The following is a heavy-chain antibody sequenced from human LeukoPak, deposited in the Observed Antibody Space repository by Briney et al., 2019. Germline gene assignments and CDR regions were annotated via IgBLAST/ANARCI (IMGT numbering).Heavy chain of an antibody. CDR1: GFTFSTYG. CDR3: AKTSDQLLYSKFDY. CDR2: IQYDGSYK. D-gene: IGHD2-2*02. V-gene: IGHV3-30*02. J-gene: IGHJ4*02. Sequence: PGGSLRLSRAASGFTFSTYGIHWVRQAPGKGLEWVAFIQYDGSYKFYADSVQGRFSISRDNSKNTLFLQMNSLRAEDTAVYYCAKTSDQLLYSKFDYWGQGTLVTVSS.